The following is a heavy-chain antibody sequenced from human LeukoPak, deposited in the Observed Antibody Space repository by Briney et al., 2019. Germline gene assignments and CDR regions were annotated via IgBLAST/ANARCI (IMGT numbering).Heavy chain of an antibody. V-gene: IGHV4-34*01. J-gene: IGHJ5*02. Sequence: PSETLSLTCAVYVGSFSGYYWSWLRQPPGKGLEWIGEINHSGSTNYNPSLKSRATISLDTSKNQFSLKLSSVTAPATPVYYFPRGGRRSVITVVVVAAKDWFDPWGQGTLVTVSS. D-gene: IGHD2-15*01. CDR2: INHSGST. CDR3: PRGGRRSVITVVVVAAKDWFDP. CDR1: VGSFSGYY.